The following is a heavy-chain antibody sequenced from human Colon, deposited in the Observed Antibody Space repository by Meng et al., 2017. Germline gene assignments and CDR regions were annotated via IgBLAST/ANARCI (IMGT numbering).Heavy chain of an antibody. D-gene: IGHD7-27*01. CDR3: AREDWGY. CDR2: IYHRGST. Sequence: GSLRLSCTVSGYSISSGYYWGWIRQPPGKGLEWIVSIYHRGSTYYNPSLKSRVTISVDTSKNQFSLKLSSVTAADTAVYYCAREDWGYWGQGALVTVSS. CDR1: GYSISSGYY. V-gene: IGHV4-38-2*02. J-gene: IGHJ4*02.